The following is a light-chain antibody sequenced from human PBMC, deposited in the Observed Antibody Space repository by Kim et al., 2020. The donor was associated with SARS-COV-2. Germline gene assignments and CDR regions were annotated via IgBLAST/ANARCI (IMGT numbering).Light chain of an antibody. V-gene: IGKV3-20*01. CDR2: GTS. Sequence: SPGERATLSCRDSQSVTSSHLAWYQQKPGQAPRLLMYGTSSRATDIPDRFSGSGSGTDFALTISRLEPEDFAVYYCQQYGRSPLTFGGGTKVDIK. CDR1: QSVTSSH. CDR3: QQYGRSPLT. J-gene: IGKJ4*01.